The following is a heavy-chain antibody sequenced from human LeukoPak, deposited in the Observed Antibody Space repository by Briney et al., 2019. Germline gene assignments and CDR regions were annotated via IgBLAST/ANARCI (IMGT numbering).Heavy chain of an antibody. J-gene: IGHJ4*02. CDR2: VRYDGSNE. D-gene: IGHD6-6*01. V-gene: IGHV3-30*02. CDR1: GFVFSDYG. CDR3: AREGSSSYFDY. Sequence: GGSLRLSCAASGFVFSDYGMHWVRQAPGKGLEWVAFVRYDGSNEYYADSMKGRFTISRDNSKNTLYLQMNNLRAEDTAVYYCAREGSSSYFDYWGQGTLVTVSS.